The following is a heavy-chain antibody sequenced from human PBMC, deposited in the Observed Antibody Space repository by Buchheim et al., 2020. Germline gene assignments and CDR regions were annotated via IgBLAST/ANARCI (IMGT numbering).Heavy chain of an antibody. CDR2: IKQDGSEK. CDR3: ARVYCSSTSCYYSYYYGMDV. J-gene: IGHJ6*02. V-gene: IGHV3-7*01. D-gene: IGHD2-2*01. CDR1: GFTFSSYW. Sequence: EVQLVESGGGLVQPGGSLRLSCAASGFTFSSYWMSWVRQAPGKGLEWVANIKQDGSEKYYVDSVKGRFTISRDNAKKSLYLQMNSPRAEDTAVYYCARVYCSSTSCYYSYYYGMDVWGQGTT.